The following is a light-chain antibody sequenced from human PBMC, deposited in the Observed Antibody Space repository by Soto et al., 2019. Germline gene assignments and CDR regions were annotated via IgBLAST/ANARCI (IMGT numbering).Light chain of an antibody. V-gene: IGKV3-15*01. CDR2: GVS. CDR3: QQYGSSLWT. CDR1: QSVSVN. J-gene: IGKJ1*01. Sequence: EIVMTQSPGTLSVSPGERATLSCRASQSVSVNLAWYQQKPGQAPRLLIYGVSTRATGIPARFSGSESGTEFTLTISSLQSEDFAVYYCQQYGSSLWTFGQGTTVDIK.